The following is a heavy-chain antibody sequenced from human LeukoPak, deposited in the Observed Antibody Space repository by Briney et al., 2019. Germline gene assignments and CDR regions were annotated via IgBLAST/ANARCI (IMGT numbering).Heavy chain of an antibody. Sequence: SETLSLTCTVSGGSISSYYWSWIRQPPGKGLEWIGEINHSGSTNYNPSLKSRVTISVDTSKNQFSLKLSSVTAADTAVYYCARAVVADDNPYYFDYWGQGTLVTVSS. CDR2: INHSGST. J-gene: IGHJ4*02. CDR1: GGSISSYY. V-gene: IGHV4-34*01. D-gene: IGHD2-15*01. CDR3: ARAVVADDNPYYFDY.